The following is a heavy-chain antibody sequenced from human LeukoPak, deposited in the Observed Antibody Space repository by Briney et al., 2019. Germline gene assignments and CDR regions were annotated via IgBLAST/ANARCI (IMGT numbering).Heavy chain of an antibody. D-gene: IGHD3-16*02. V-gene: IGHV3-30*18. CDR3: AKDGKNTFGGVIAAYFDY. CDR2: ISYDGSNK. Sequence: GGSLRLSCAASGFTFSSYGMHWVRQAPGKGLEWVAVISYDGSNKYYADSVKGRFTISRDNSKNTLYLQMNSLRAEDTAVYYCAKDGKNTFGGVIAAYFDYWGQGTLVTVSS. CDR1: GFTFSSYG. J-gene: IGHJ4*02.